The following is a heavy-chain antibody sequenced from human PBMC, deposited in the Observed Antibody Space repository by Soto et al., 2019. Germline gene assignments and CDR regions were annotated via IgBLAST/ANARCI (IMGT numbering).Heavy chain of an antibody. CDR1: GGSISSGGYY. Sequence: QVQLQESGPGLVKPSQTLSLTCTVSGGSISSGGYYWTWIRQHPGKGLEWIGYNYYSGITYYNPSLKCRVTXPXXXSXXQFALKLSSVTAADTAVYYCARGSSIAGLYYGMDVWGQGTTVTVSS. D-gene: IGHD6-6*01. CDR2: NYYSGIT. CDR3: ARGSSIAGLYYGMDV. J-gene: IGHJ6*02. V-gene: IGHV4-31*03.